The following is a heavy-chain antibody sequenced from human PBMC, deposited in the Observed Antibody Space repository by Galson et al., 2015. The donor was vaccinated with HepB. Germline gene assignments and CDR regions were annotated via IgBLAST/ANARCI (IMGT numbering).Heavy chain of an antibody. CDR2: INHSGST. CDR3: ARNERRWGYCSGGSCYPFDY. V-gene: IGHV4-34*01. D-gene: IGHD2-15*01. J-gene: IGHJ4*02. Sequence: LSLTCAVYGGSFSGYYWSWIRQPPGKGLEWIGEINHSGSTNYNPSLKSRVTISVDTSKNQFSLKLSSVTPADTAVYYCARNERRWGYCSGGSCYPFDYWGQGTLVTVSS. CDR1: GGSFSGYY.